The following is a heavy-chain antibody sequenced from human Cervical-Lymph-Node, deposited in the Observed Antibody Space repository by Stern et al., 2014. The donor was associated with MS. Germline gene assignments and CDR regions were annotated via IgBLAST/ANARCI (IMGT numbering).Heavy chain of an antibody. J-gene: IGHJ3*02. Sequence: QLQLQDSGSGLVKPSQTLSLTRAFSGGSISSGGYSWSWIRQPPGKGLEWIGYIYHSGSTYYSPSLKSRVTISVDRSKNQFSLTLSSVTAADTAVYYCARSSTVTPNAFDIWGQGTMVTVSS. CDR2: IYHSGST. V-gene: IGHV4-30-2*01. CDR1: GGSISSGGYS. D-gene: IGHD4-17*01. CDR3: ARSSTVTPNAFDI.